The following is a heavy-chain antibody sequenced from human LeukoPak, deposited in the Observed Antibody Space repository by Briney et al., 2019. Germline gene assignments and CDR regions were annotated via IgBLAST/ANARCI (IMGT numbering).Heavy chain of an antibody. CDR2: TYYSGST. D-gene: IGHD3-22*01. Sequence: SETLSLTCIVSGGSITSSSYYWGWIRQPPGKGLEWIGSTYYSGSTYNNPSLESRVTISVDTSKNQFSLKLRSVTAADTAVYYCARVNYYDGSGEFDYWGQGTLVTVSS. J-gene: IGHJ4*02. CDR3: ARVNYYDGSGEFDY. V-gene: IGHV4-39*01. CDR1: GGSITSSSYY.